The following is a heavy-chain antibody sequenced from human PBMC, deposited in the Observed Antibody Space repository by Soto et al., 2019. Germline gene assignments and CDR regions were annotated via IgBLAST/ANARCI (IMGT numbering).Heavy chain of an antibody. D-gene: IGHD7-27*01. J-gene: IGHJ4*02. Sequence: EVQLVESGGGLVQPGGSLRLSCVGSGFSFSNYWMNWVRQAPGKGLEWVANIGRDGNGKLYVDSVKGRFTVSRDNAKNSLFLEMNFLRAEDTAVYYCVREWRRLTPDYWGQGTLVTVSS. CDR1: GFSFSNYW. CDR2: IGRDGNGK. V-gene: IGHV3-7*03. CDR3: VREWRRLTPDY.